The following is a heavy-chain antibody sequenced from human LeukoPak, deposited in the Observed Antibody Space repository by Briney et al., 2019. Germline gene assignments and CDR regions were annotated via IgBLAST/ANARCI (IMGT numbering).Heavy chain of an antibody. D-gene: IGHD4-17*01. J-gene: IGHJ4*02. CDR3: AKDPLFGDYLSPGPY. V-gene: IGHV3-23*01. Sequence: GGSLRLSCAASGFTFRSYAMTWVRQAPGKGLEWVSGISGSGGSTYYADSVKGRFTISRDNSKNTLYLEMNSLRAEDTAVYYCAKDPLFGDYLSPGPYWGQGTLVTVSS. CDR1: GFTFRSYA. CDR2: ISGSGGST.